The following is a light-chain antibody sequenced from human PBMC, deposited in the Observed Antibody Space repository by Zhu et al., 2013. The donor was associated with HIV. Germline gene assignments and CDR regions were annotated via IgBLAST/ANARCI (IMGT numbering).Light chain of an antibody. Sequence: DIQMTQSPSTLSASVGDRVTITCRASQSVTGWLAWYQQRPGKAPNLLIYKASSLESGVPSRFSGSGSGTEFSLTISSLQPDDSAIYYCQQYETYPWTFGQGTEGGSQT. CDR2: KAS. J-gene: IGKJ1*01. CDR1: QSVTGW. CDR3: QQYETYPWT. V-gene: IGKV1-5*03.